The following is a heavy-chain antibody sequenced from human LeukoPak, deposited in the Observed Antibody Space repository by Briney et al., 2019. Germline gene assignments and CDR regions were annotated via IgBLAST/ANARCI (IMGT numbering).Heavy chain of an antibody. CDR3: ARRPIAVAAYDY. D-gene: IGHD6-19*01. J-gene: IGHJ4*02. V-gene: IGHV4-59*08. Sequence: SETLSLTCTVSGGSISSYYWSWIRQPPGKGLEWTGYIYYSGSTNYNPSLKSRVTISVDTSKNQFSLKLSSVTAADTAVYYCARRPIAVAAYDYWGQGTLVTVSS. CDR1: GGSISSYY. CDR2: IYYSGST.